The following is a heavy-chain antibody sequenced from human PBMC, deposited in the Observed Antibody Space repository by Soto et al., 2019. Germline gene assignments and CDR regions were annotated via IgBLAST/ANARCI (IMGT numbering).Heavy chain of an antibody. D-gene: IGHD1-1*01. CDR3: ARDMQTGDDNLNWFAP. J-gene: IGHJ5*02. CDR2: IAYDGSNR. Sequence: QVQLVESGGGVVQPGRSLRLSCAASGFSISRSAMHWVRQAPGKGLEWVAVIAYDGSNRWYADSAKGRFTISRDNSKNAPYLDMSSLRAEDTAIYFCARDMQTGDDNLNWFAPWGQGTLVTVSS. CDR1: GFSISRSA. V-gene: IGHV3-30-3*01.